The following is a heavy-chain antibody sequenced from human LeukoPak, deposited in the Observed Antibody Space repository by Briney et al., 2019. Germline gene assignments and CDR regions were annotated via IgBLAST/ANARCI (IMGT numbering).Heavy chain of an antibody. CDR1: GYSLTSYW. Sequence: GESLKISCKGSGYSLTSYWIAWVRQMPGKGLEWMGIIYPGDTDTRYSPSFQGQVTISADKSISTAYLQWNSLKASDTAMYYCARRHKRGAYSYGVDYWGQGTLVTVSS. V-gene: IGHV5-51*01. CDR3: ARRHKRGAYSYGVDY. J-gene: IGHJ4*02. D-gene: IGHD5-18*01. CDR2: IYPGDTDT.